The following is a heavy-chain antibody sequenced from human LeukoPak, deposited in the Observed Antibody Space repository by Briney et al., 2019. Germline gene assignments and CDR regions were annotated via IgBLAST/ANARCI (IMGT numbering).Heavy chain of an antibody. CDR1: GGSITSRDC. J-gene: IGHJ4*02. D-gene: IGHD2-15*01. CDR2: ICLDGRI. CDR3: ASQGGLRNDF. V-gene: IGHV4-4*02. Sequence: SPSETLSLTCGVSGGSITSRDCWSWVRQPPGKGLEWIGEICLDGRIHYTPSLKSRISISIDRSKDQFSLNLISVAAADTAIYFCASQGGLRNDFWGQGTLVTVSS.